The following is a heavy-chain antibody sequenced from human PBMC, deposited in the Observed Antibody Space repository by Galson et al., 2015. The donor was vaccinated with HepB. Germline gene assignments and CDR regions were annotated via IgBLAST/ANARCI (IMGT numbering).Heavy chain of an antibody. CDR3: ATDSYYDSSGYTYAFDI. CDR1: GYTLTELS. J-gene: IGHJ3*02. CDR2: FDPEDGET. D-gene: IGHD3-22*01. V-gene: IGHV1-24*01. Sequence: SVKVSCKVSGYTLTELSMHWVRQAPGKGLEWMGGFDPEDGETIYAQKFQGRVTMTEDTSTDTAYMELSSLRSEDTAVYYCATDSYYDSSGYTYAFDIWGQGTMVTVSS.